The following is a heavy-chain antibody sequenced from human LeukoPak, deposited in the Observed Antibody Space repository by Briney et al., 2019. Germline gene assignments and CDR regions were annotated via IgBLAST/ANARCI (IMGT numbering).Heavy chain of an antibody. J-gene: IGHJ6*03. D-gene: IGHD6-13*01. CDR3: ARVGYSSSWYTVIYYYYMDV. Sequence: AGGSLRLSCAASEFPFSMYWMNWVRQAPGKGLEWVANINQDGSEKNYVDSVKGRFTISRDNAKNSLYLQMNSLRAEDTAVYYCARVGYSSSWYTVIYYYYMDVWGKGTTVTVSS. CDR1: EFPFSMYW. V-gene: IGHV3-7*01. CDR2: INQDGSEK.